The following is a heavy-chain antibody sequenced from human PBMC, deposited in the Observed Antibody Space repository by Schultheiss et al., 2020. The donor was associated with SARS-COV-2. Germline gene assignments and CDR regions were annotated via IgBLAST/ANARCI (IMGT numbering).Heavy chain of an antibody. J-gene: IGHJ6*02. CDR2: ISYDGSNK. CDR1: GFTFSSYG. CDR3: ARDGVGAAVDYYYYGMDV. V-gene: IGHV3-30*03. D-gene: IGHD2-15*01. Sequence: GGSLRLSCAASGFTFSSYGMHWVRQAPGKGLEWVAVISYDGSNKYYADSVKGRFTISRDNSKNTLYLQMNSLRAEDTAVYYCARDGVGAAVDYYYYGMDVWGQGTTVTVSS.